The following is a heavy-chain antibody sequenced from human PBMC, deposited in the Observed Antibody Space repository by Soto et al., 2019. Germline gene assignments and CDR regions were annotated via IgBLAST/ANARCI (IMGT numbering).Heavy chain of an antibody. CDR2: VCPGDSDA. Sequence: EVQLVQSGAEGKKPGESLKISCMGSGYSFTSYWIAWVRQMPGKGLEWMGIVCPGDSDARYSPSFQGQVTISADKSVSTAYLQWSSLKASDTAMYYCARGSGNHYGSHFDYWGQGTLVTVSS. D-gene: IGHD1-26*01. J-gene: IGHJ4*02. V-gene: IGHV5-51*01. CDR3: ARGSGNHYGSHFDY. CDR1: GYSFTSYW.